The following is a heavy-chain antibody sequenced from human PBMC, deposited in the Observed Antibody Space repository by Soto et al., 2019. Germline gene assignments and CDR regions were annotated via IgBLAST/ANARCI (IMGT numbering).Heavy chain of an antibody. J-gene: IGHJ4*02. V-gene: IGHV1-18*01. D-gene: IGHD5-18*01. CDR2: ISGYNGNT. CDR1: GYTFTTYG. Sequence: QVQLVQSGAEVKKPGASVKVSCKTSGYTFTTYGISWVRQAPGQGLEWMGWISGYNGNTNYAQKFQGRVTMTTDTSTSTAYMELRSLRAADTAVYYCAKGYNYGYGDYWGLGTLITVSS. CDR3: AKGYNYGYGDY.